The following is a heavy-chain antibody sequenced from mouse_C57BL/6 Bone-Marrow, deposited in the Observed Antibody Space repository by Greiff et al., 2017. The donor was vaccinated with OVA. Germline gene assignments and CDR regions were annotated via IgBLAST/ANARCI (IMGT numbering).Heavy chain of an antibody. CDR1: GYSITSGYY. D-gene: IGHD4-1*01. Sequence: VQLKESGPGLVKPSQSLSLTCSVTGYSITSGYYWNWIRQFPGNKLEWMGYISYDGSNNYNPSLKNRISITRDTSKNQFFLKLNSVTTEDTATYYCARGGNWDDYWGQGTTLTVSS. CDR2: ISYDGSN. CDR3: ARGGNWDDY. V-gene: IGHV3-6*01. J-gene: IGHJ2*01.